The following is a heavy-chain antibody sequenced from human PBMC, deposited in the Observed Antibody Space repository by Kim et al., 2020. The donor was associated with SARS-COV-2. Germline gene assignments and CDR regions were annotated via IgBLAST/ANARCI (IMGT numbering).Heavy chain of an antibody. CDR1: GDSVSSTAYF. D-gene: IGHD3-16*01. V-gene: IGHV4-39*01. J-gene: IGHJ4*02. CDR3: ATRILASRGG. CDR2: VHSGGTT. Sequence: SETLSLTCTVSGDSVSSTAYFWVWIRQPPGKGLEWIGGVHSGGTTSYNPSLRSRLTISMDTSKNQFSLNLMSVTAADTAVYYCATRILASRGGWGQGTLVTVSS.